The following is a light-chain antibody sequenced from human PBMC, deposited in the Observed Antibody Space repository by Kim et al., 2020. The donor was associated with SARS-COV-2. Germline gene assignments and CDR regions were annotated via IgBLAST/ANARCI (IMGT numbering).Light chain of an antibody. CDR2: GAS. Sequence: EIVLTQSPGTLSLSPGERATLSCGASQSVRSNYLAWYQQKPGQAPRLLIYGASSRATGIPDRFSGSGSGTDFTLTIIRLEPEDFAVYYCQQYCSSPWTFAQGTKVDIK. CDR1: QSVRSNY. J-gene: IGKJ1*01. V-gene: IGKV3-20*01. CDR3: QQYCSSPWT.